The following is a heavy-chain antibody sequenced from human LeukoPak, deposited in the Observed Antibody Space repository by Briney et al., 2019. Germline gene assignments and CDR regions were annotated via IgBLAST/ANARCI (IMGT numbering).Heavy chain of an antibody. CDR2: ISWNSGSI. J-gene: IGHJ4*02. CDR1: GFTFDDYA. CDR3: AKGGGPIDY. V-gene: IGHV3-9*01. Sequence: GGSLRLSCAASGFTFDDYAMHWVRQAPGKGLEWVSGISWNSGSIGYADSVKGRFTISRDNAKNSLYLQMNSLRAEDTALYYCAKGGGPIDYWGQGTLVTVSS.